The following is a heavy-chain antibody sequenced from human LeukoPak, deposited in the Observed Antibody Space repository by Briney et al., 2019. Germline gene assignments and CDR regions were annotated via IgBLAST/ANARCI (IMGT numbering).Heavy chain of an antibody. CDR3: GRHRSGSGTYFIDY. J-gene: IGHJ4*02. CDR1: GFTFSSYS. V-gene: IGHV3-7*01. CDR2: VKKDGSET. Sequence: PGGSLRLSCVVSGFTFSSYSMIWVRQAPGKRLQWVTNVKKDGSETKYVESVKGRFTISRDNAKNSLYLQMNSLRAEDTAVYYCGRHRSGSGTYFIDYWGQGTLVSVSS. D-gene: IGHD3-10*01.